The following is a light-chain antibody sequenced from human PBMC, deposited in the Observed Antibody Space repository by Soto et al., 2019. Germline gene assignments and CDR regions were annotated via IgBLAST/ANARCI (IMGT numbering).Light chain of an antibody. J-gene: IGKJ1*01. Sequence: ESVLTQSPGTLSLSPGERATLSCGASQSVTNRYFAWYQQRPGQAPGLLIYGISNRATGIPDRFSGSGSGTDFTLTISRLEPEDFAVYYCQQYGSSRTWTFGQGTKVDIK. V-gene: IGKV3-20*01. CDR1: QSVTNRY. CDR2: GIS. CDR3: QQYGSSRTWT.